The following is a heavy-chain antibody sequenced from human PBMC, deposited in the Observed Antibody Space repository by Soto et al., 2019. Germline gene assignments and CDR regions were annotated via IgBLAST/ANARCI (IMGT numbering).Heavy chain of an antibody. V-gene: IGHV3-33*03. CDR3: AHRSPYYSSWNAGWFDP. CDR1: GFTFSSYG. D-gene: IGHD6-13*01. Sequence: GGSLRLSCAASGFTFSSYGMHWVRQAPGKGLDWVAVIWYDGSNKYYADSVKSRLTITKNTSKNQVVLTMTNMDPVDTGTYYCAHRSPYYSSWNAGWFDPWGQGTLVTVSS. CDR2: IWYDGSNK. J-gene: IGHJ5*02.